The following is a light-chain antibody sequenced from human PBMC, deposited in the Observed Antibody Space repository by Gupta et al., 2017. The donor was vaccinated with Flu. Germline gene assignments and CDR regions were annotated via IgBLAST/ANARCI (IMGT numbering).Light chain of an antibody. J-gene: IGKJ1*01. Sequence: DDKMTQSPSALSASVGDRVTISCRASQSSVNYLNWYQQKVGEAPRLLIYLASSLPTGVPARFSGSGSGTEFTLTISSLQFEDFAIYSCQQGYLVPFTFGQGTQVDIK. CDR3: QQGYLVPFT. CDR1: QSSVNY. CDR2: LAS. V-gene: IGKV1-39*01.